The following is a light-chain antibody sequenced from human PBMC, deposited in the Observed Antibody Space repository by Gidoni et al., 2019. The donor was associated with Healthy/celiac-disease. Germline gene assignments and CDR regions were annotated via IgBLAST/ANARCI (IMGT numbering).Light chain of an antibody. Sequence: QSVLTQPLPASGTPGQSVTISCTGTSSDVGGYNYVSWYQQHPGKAPKLMIYEVSKRPSGVPDRFSGSKSGNTASLTVSGLQAEDEADYYCSSYAGSNNLYVFGTGTKVTVL. CDR2: EVS. CDR3: SSYAGSNNLYV. CDR1: SSDVGGYNY. V-gene: IGLV2-8*01. J-gene: IGLJ1*01.